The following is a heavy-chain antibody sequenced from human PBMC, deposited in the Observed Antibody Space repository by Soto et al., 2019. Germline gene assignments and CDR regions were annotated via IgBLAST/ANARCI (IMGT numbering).Heavy chain of an antibody. V-gene: IGHV3-7*01. CDR2: IKQDGSEK. J-gene: IGHJ4*02. Sequence: EVQMVESGGDLVQPGGSLRLSCGASGFTFSTYWMTWVRQAPGKGLEWVANIKQDGSEKYYVESVKGRFTISRDNARNSLYLQMNSLRAEDTAVYYCARAERKSLVRNTEFDYWGQGTLVTVSS. CDR3: ARAERKSLVRNTEFDY. CDR1: GFTFSTYW. D-gene: IGHD3-16*01.